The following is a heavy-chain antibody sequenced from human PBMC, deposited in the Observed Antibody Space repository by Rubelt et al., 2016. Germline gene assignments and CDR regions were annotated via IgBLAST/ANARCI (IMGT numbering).Heavy chain of an antibody. CDR1: GFSFTTYW. CDR3: ARRRGSYHFDY. Sequence: EVQLVESGGGLVQPGGSLRLSCAASGFSFTTYWMTWVRQAPGKGLEWVANIKQDGSEKYYVDSVKGRFPISRDNLKNALFLQMNSLRAEDTAVYYCARRRGSYHFDYWGQGTLVTVSS. D-gene: IGHD1-26*01. J-gene: IGHJ4*02. CDR2: IKQDGSEK. V-gene: IGHV3-7*01.